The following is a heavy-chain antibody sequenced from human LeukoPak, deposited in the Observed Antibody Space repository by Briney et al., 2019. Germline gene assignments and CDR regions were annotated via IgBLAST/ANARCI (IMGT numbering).Heavy chain of an antibody. CDR2: IYPGDSDT. CDR3: AKREKGYDYGDYDAFDI. J-gene: IGHJ3*02. Sequence: GESLKISCKGSGYNFVTYWIGWVRQMPGKGLEWMGIIYPGDSDTRYSPSFQGQVTISADKSISTAYLQWSSLKASDTAMYYCAKREKGYDYGDYDAFDIWGQGTMVTVSS. CDR1: GYNFVTYW. V-gene: IGHV5-51*01. D-gene: IGHD4-17*01.